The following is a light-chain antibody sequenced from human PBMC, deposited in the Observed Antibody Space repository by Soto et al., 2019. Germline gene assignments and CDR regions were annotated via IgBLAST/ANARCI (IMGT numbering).Light chain of an antibody. CDR2: EVS. Sequence: QPASVSGSPGQSITISCTGTSSDVGGYNSVSWYQQHPGKAPKLMIYEVSNRPSGVSNRFSGSKSGNTASLTISGLQAEDEADYYCSSYTSSSLYVFGTGTKLTVL. CDR1: SSDVGGYNS. J-gene: IGLJ1*01. CDR3: SSYTSSSLYV. V-gene: IGLV2-14*01.